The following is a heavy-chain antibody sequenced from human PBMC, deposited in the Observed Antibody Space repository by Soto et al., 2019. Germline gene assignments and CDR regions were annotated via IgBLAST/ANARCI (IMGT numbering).Heavy chain of an antibody. V-gene: IGHV1-18*04. D-gene: IGHD3-22*01. CDR3: ARKSQWLFEMEV. CDR1: CYTFTNYG. J-gene: IGHJ6*01. CDR2: ISAYNGNT. Sequence: ASVXVAFKASCYTFTNYGIIFFLQAPGQGLDWMGWISAYNGNTNYAQKLQGRVTMTTDTSTSTAYMELRSLRSDDTAVYYCARKSQWLFEMEVWGPGTTVKVYS.